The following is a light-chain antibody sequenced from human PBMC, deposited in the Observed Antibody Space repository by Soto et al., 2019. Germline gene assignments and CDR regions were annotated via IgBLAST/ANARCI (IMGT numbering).Light chain of an antibody. V-gene: IGKV3-20*01. CDR1: QTVSSRY. CDR3: QQYGRSPPFT. J-gene: IGKJ2*01. CDR2: GAS. Sequence: EIVLTQSPGTLSLSPGERATLSCRASQTVSSRYLAWYQQKPGQAPRLLMYGASNRATGIPDRFSGSGSGTAFTLTISRLEPEDVAVYFCQQYGRSPPFTFGQGTKVEIK.